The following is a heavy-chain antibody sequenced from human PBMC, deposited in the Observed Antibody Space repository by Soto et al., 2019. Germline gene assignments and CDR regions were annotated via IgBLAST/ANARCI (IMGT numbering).Heavy chain of an antibody. Sequence: ASVKVSCKASGYTFTSYGISWVRQAPGQGLEWMGWISAYNGNTNYAQKLQGRVTMTTDTSTSTAYMELRSLRSDDTAVYYCARDLGLLWFGESVYWGQGTLVTVSS. D-gene: IGHD3-10*01. CDR2: ISAYNGNT. CDR1: GYTFTSYG. J-gene: IGHJ4*02. CDR3: ARDLGLLWFGESVY. V-gene: IGHV1-18*01.